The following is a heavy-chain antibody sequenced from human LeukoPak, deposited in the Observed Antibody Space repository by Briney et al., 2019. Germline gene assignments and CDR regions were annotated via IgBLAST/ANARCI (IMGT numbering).Heavy chain of an antibody. CDR1: GYTFTAYY. V-gene: IGHV1-2*02. J-gene: IGHJ1*01. CDR2: INPITGGT. D-gene: IGHD6-6*01. Sequence: GASVKVSCKTSGYTFTAYYIHWVRQAPGQGLEWMGWINPITGGTNYAQKFQGRVTMTRDTSLSTAYMELSSLRADDTAVYYCARRGLVNTEYLEHWGQGTLVTVSS. CDR3: ARRGLVNTEYLEH.